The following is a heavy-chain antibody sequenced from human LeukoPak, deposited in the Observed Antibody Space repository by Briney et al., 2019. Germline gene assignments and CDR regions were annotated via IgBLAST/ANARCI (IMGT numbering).Heavy chain of an antibody. CDR3: ARGLLSGAVAGYYYYGMDV. V-gene: IGHV1-46*01. CDR1: GYTFTSYY. J-gene: IGHJ6*02. CDR2: INPSGGST. D-gene: IGHD6-19*01. Sequence: GASVKVSCKASGYTFTSYYMHWVRQAPGQGLEWMGIINPSGGSTSYAQKFQGRVTMTRDTSTSTVYMGLSSLRSEDTAVYYCARGLLSGAVAGYYYYGMDVWGQGTTVTVSS.